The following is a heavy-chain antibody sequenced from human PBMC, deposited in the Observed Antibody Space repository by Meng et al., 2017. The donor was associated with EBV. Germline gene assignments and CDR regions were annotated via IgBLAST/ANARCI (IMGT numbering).Heavy chain of an antibody. J-gene: IGHJ4*02. Sequence: QGQLQQGCAGLLKPSETLALTFAGFGGAFSGYYWSWIRQPPGKGLEWIGEINHSGSTNYNPSLKSRVTISVDTSKNQFSLKLSSVTAADTAVYYCARGRWLQPGSYFDYWGQGTLVTVSS. CDR2: INHSGST. CDR1: GGAFSGYY. D-gene: IGHD5-24*01. CDR3: ARGRWLQPGSYFDY. V-gene: IGHV4-34*01.